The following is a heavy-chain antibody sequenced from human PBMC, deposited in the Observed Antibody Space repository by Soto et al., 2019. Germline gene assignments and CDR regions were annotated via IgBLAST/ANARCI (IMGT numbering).Heavy chain of an antibody. D-gene: IGHD6-13*01. Sequence: GGSLRLSCAASGFTFSTYGMSWVRQAPGKGLEWVSGISDSGGKTYYADSVKGRFTISSDNSKNTLYLHMNSLSAEDTAVYYCAKRCHSSGWCAAFDYWGQGTPVTLS. V-gene: IGHV3-23*01. CDR3: AKRCHSSGWCAAFDY. J-gene: IGHJ4*02. CDR2: ISDSGGKT. CDR1: GFTFSTYG.